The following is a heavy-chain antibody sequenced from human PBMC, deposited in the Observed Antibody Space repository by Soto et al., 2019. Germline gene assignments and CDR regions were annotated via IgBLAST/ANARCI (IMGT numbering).Heavy chain of an antibody. J-gene: IGHJ3*01. CDR3: ATPGNYYDSSYA. Sequence: ASVKVSCKASGGTFSSYAISWVRQAPGQGLEWMGGIIPIFGTANYAQKFQGRVTITEDESTSTAYMELSSLRSEDTAVYYCATPGNYYDSSYAWGQGTMVTVSS. CDR2: IIPIFGTA. D-gene: IGHD3-22*01. V-gene: IGHV1-69*13. CDR1: GGTFSSYA.